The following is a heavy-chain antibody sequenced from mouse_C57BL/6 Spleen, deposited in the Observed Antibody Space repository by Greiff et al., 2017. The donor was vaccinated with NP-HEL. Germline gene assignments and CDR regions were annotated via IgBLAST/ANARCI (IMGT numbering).Heavy chain of an antibody. J-gene: IGHJ3*01. V-gene: IGHV1-15*01. CDR2: IDPETGGT. CDR3: TSNTWFAY. CDR1: GYTFTDYE. Sequence: VQLQQSGAELVRPGASVTLSCKASGYTFTDYEMHWVKQTPVHGLEWIGAIDPETGGTAYNQKFKGKAILTADKSSSTAYMELRSLTSEDSAVYYGTSNTWFAYWGQGTLVTVSA.